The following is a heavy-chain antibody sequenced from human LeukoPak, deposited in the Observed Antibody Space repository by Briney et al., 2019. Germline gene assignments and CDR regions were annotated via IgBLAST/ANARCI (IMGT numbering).Heavy chain of an antibody. J-gene: IGHJ2*01. Sequence: PSETLSLTCAVSGGSISSSNWWSWVRQPPGKGLERIGEIYHSGSTNYNPSLKSRVTISVDKSKNQFSLKLSSVTAADTAVYYCAGPGIAAAGTWVDYWYFDLWGRGTLVTVSS. CDR3: AGPGIAAAGTWVDYWYFDL. CDR1: GGSISSSNW. D-gene: IGHD6-13*01. CDR2: IYHSGST. V-gene: IGHV4-4*02.